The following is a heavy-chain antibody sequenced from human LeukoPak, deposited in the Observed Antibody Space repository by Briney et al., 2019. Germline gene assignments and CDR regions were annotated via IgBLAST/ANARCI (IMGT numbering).Heavy chain of an antibody. J-gene: IGHJ6*03. CDR1: GGSFSGYY. Sequence: SETLSLTCAVYGGSFSGYYWSWIRQPPGKGLEWIGEINHSGSTNYNPSLKSRVTISVDTSKNQFSLKLSSVTAADTAVYYCARERGTTVTTRGYSYMDVWGKGTTVTVSS. CDR3: ARERGTTVTTRGYSYMDV. V-gene: IGHV4-34*01. CDR2: INHSGST. D-gene: IGHD4-17*01.